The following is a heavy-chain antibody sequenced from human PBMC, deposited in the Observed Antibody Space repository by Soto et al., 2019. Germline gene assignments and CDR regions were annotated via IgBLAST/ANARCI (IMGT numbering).Heavy chain of an antibody. CDR3: ASGSLHDFWSGYLDD. V-gene: IGHV1-3*01. D-gene: IGHD3-3*01. Sequence: ASVKVSCKASGYTFTSYAMHWVRQAPGQRLEWMGWINAGNGNTKYSQKFQGRVTITRDTSASTAYMELSSLRSEDTAVYYCASGSLHDFWSGYLDDWGQGTPFPVSP. CDR1: GYTFTSYA. CDR2: INAGNGNT. J-gene: IGHJ4*02.